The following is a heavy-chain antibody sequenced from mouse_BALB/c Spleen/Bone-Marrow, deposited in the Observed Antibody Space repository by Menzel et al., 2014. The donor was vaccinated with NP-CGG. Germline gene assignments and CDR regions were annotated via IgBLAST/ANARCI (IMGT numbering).Heavy chain of an antibody. CDR3: AREPHYYAMDY. CDR2: IWGDGST. V-gene: IGHV2-6-7*01. J-gene: IGHJ4*01. Sequence: VMLVESGPGLVSPSQSLSITCTVSGFSLTGYGLNWVRQPPGKGLEWLGMIWGDGSTDYNSALKSRLSISKDNSKSQVFLKMNSLQTDNTARYYCAREPHYYAMDYWGQGTSVTVSS. CDR1: GFSLTGYG.